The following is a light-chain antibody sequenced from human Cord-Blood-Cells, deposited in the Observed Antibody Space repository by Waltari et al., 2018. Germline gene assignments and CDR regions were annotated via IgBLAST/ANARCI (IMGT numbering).Light chain of an antibody. Sequence: EIVMTQSPATLSVSPGERATPSCRASQSVSSNLAWYQQKPGQAPRLLIYGASTRATGIPASFSGSGSGTEFTLTSSSLQSEVFAVYYCQQYNIWPPITFGQGTRLEIK. CDR1: QSVSSN. J-gene: IGKJ5*01. CDR2: GAS. V-gene: IGKV3-15*01. CDR3: QQYNIWPPIT.